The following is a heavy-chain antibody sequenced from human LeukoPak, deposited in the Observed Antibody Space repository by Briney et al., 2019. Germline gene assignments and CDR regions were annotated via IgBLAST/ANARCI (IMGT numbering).Heavy chain of an antibody. CDR2: ITPYNGNT. V-gene: IGHV1-18*01. CDR1: AYTFTIYG. Sequence: SGTLSYTSAAYTFTIYGNNWVRQSPGQRLGWRGGITPYNGNTKYAQKIQRKVTITTATSTSTAYMELRSRSSDDTAVYYCARDRRGYGDSSGESKWIDPWGEATPVTVSS. J-gene: IGHJ5*02. CDR3: ARDRRGYGDSSGESKWIDP. D-gene: IGHD4-17*01.